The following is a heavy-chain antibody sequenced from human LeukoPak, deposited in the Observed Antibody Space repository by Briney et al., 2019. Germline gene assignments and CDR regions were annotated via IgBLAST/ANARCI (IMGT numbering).Heavy chain of an antibody. CDR3: ASEPYGSGSFLGAFDI. J-gene: IGHJ3*02. CDR1: DDSIRSSAYY. V-gene: IGHV4-39*01. CDR2: IYYSGST. Sequence: SETLSLACAVSDDSIRSSAYYWGWIRQPPGKGLEWIGSIYYSGSTYYNPSLKSRVTISIDTSKNQFSLKLSSVTAADTAVYYCASEPYGSGSFLGAFDIWGQGTMVTVSS. D-gene: IGHD3-10*01.